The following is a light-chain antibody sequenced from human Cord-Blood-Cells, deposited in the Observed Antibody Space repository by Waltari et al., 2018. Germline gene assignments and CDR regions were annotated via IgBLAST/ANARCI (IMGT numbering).Light chain of an antibody. CDR1: QSISSW. CDR3: QQYNSYSVT. CDR2: KAS. J-gene: IGKJ4*01. V-gene: IGKV1-5*03. Sequence: DIQMTQSPSTLSASVGDRVTITCRASQSISSWLVWYQQKPGKAPKLLIYKASSLESGVPSRFSGSGSVTEFTLTISSLQPDDFATYYCQQYNSYSVTFGGGTKVEIK.